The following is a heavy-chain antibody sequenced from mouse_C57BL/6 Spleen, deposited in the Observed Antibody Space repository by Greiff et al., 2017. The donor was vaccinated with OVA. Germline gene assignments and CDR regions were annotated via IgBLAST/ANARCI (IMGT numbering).Heavy chain of an antibody. CDR2: IDPEDGET. CDR3: AREDGNYEFAY. V-gene: IGHV14-2*01. D-gene: IGHD2-1*01. Sequence: EVQLQQSGAELVKPGASVKLSCTASGFNIKDYYMHWVKQRTEQGLEWIGRIDPEDGETKYAPKFQGKATITADTSSNTAYLHLSSLTSEDTAVYYCAREDGNYEFAYWGQGTLVTVSA. J-gene: IGHJ3*01. CDR1: GFNIKDYY.